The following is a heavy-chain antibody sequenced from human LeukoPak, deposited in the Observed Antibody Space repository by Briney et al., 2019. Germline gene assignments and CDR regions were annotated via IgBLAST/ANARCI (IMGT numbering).Heavy chain of an antibody. V-gene: IGHV4-34*01. J-gene: IGHJ4*02. CDR2: INHSGST. CDR1: GGSFSGYY. D-gene: IGHD2-21*02. Sequence: PSETLSLTCAVYGGSFSGYYWSWIRQPPGKGLEWIGEINHSGSTNYNPSLKSRVAISVDTSKNQFSLRLSSVTAADTAVYYCARDGGGDAYWGQGTLVTVSS. CDR3: ARDGGGDAY.